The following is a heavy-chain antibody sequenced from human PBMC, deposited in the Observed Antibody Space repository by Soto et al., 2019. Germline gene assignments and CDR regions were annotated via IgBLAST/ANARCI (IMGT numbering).Heavy chain of an antibody. D-gene: IGHD3-16*02. CDR1: TLRIYG. CDR2: IWYDGSNK. V-gene: IGHV3-33*01. Sequence: TLRIYGMNWVRQAPGKGLEWVGVIWYDGSNKYYADSVKGRFTISRDNSKNTLYLQMNSLIVEDTAVYYFARDSYRKPVYWAQGP. CDR3: ARDSYRKPVY. J-gene: IGHJ4*02.